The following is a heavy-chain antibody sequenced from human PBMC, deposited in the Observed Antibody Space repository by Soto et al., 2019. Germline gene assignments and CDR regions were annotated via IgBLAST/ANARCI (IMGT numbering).Heavy chain of an antibody. CDR1: GGSISSGGYS. Sequence: QLQLQESGSGLVKPSQTLSLTCAVSGGSISSGGYSWSWLRQQPGKGLEWIGYIYHSWSTYYNPSLKGRVTISVHRSKNQFSLKLSSVTASDTAVYYCDACAIFGVGPRDYWGQGTLVPVSS. CDR2: IYHSWST. J-gene: IGHJ4*02. D-gene: IGHD3-3*01. V-gene: IGHV4-30-2*01. CDR3: DACAIFGVGPRDY.